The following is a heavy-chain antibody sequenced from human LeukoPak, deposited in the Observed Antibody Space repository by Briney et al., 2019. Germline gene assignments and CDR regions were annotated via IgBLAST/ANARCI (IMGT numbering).Heavy chain of an antibody. V-gene: IGHV4-59*01. CDR2: IYYSGST. CDR1: GGSISSYY. CDR3: ARDRYDFWSGFRGLYYGMDV. Sequence: SETLSLTCTVSGGSISSYYWSWIRQPPGKGLEWIGYIYYSGSTNYNPSLKSRVTISVDTSKNQFSLKLSSVTAADTAVYYCARDRYDFWSGFRGLYYGMDVWGQGTTVSVSS. J-gene: IGHJ6*02. D-gene: IGHD3-3*01.